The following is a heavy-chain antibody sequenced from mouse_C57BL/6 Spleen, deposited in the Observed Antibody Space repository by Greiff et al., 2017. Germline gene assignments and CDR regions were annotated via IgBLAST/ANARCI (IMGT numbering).Heavy chain of an antibody. D-gene: IGHD2-4*01. CDR1: GFTFSDYG. CDR2: ISSGSSTI. V-gene: IGHV5-17*01. J-gene: IGHJ3*01. Sequence: EVKLVESGGGLVKPGGSLKLSCAASGFTFSDYGMHWVRQAPEKGLEWVAYISSGSSTIYYADTVKGRFTISRDNAKNTLFLQMTSLRSEDTAMYYCARPYDYDEGAWFAYWGQGTLVTVSA. CDR3: ARPYDYDEGAWFAY.